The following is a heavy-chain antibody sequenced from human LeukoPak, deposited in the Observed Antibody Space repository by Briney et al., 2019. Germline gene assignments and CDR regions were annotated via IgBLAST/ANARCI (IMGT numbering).Heavy chain of an antibody. V-gene: IGHV3-23*01. CDR1: GFTFSSYA. D-gene: IGHD6-13*01. CDR3: AKEDMAAAGTNSFDP. Sequence: GGSLRLSCAASGFTFSSYAMRWVRQAPGKGLVWVSAISGSGGSTYYADSVKGRFTISRDNSKNTLYLQMNSLRAEDTAVYYCAKEDMAAAGTNSFDPWGQGTLVTVSS. CDR2: ISGSGGST. J-gene: IGHJ5*02.